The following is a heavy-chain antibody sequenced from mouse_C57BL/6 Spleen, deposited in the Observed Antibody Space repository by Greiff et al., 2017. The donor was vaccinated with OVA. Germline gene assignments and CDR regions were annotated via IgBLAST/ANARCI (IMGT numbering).Heavy chain of an antibody. CDR1: GYTFTDYY. CDR3: ASYDYDGGAMDY. CDR2: INPNNGGT. Sequence: EVQLQQSGPELVKPGASVKISCKASGYTFTDYYMNWVKQSHGKSLEWIGDINPNNGGTSYNQKFKGKATLTVDKSSSTAYMELRSLTSEDSAVYYCASYDYDGGAMDYWGQGTSVTVSS. D-gene: IGHD2-4*01. V-gene: IGHV1-26*01. J-gene: IGHJ4*01.